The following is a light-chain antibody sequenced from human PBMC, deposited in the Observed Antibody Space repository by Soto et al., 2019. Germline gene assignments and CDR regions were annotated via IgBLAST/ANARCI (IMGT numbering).Light chain of an antibody. J-gene: IGKJ3*01. V-gene: IGKV1-39*01. CDR2: AAS. CDR1: QSISSY. Sequence: DIQMTQSPSSLSASVGDRVTITCRASQSISSYLNWYQHKPEKAPKLLIYAASSLQSGVPSGFSGSGSGTEFTLTISSLQPEDFATYYCQQSYSTPFTFGPGTKVDIK. CDR3: QQSYSTPFT.